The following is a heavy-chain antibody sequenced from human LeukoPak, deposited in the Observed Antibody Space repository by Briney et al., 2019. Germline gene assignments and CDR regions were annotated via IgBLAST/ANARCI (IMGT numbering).Heavy chain of an antibody. D-gene: IGHD3-10*01. J-gene: IGHJ3*02. Sequence: SETLSLTCIVSGGSINNKTYYWGWIRQPPGKGLEWIGSIYYSGSTYYNPSLKSRVTISVDTSKNQFSLKLSSVTAADTAVYYCARDSGTLHDAFDIWGQGTMVTVSS. V-gene: IGHV4-39*07. CDR3: ARDSGTLHDAFDI. CDR1: GGSINNKTYY. CDR2: IYYSGST.